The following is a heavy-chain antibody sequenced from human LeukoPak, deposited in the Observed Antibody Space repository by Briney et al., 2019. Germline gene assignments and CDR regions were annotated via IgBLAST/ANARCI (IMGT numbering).Heavy chain of an antibody. CDR2: IYHSGST. D-gene: IGHD1-26*01. CDR3: ARTDSGSYRQPFDY. V-gene: IGHV4-38-2*02. Sequence: SETLSLTGTVSGYSISSGYYWGWIRQPPGKGLEWIGSIYHSGSTYYNPSLKSRVTISVDTSKNQFSLKLSSVTAAHTAVYYCARTDSGSYRQPFDYWGQGTLVTVSS. CDR1: GYSISSGYY. J-gene: IGHJ4*02.